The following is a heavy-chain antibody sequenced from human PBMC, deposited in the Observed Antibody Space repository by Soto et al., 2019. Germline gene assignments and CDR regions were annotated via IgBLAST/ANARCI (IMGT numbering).Heavy chain of an antibody. CDR2: ISAYNGNT. J-gene: IGHJ4*02. CDR1: GYTFTSYG. D-gene: IGHD6-13*01. CDR3: ARAGKQDSSSWYGSLGKFFDY. Sequence: GASVKVSCKASGYTFTSYGISWVRQAPGQGLEWMGWISAYNGNTNYAQKLQGRVTMTTDTSTSTAYMELRSLRSDDTAVYYCARAGKQDSSSWYGSLGKFFDYCGQGTLVTVSS. V-gene: IGHV1-18*01.